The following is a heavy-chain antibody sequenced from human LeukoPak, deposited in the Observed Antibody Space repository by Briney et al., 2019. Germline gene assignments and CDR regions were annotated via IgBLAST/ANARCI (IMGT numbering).Heavy chain of an antibody. V-gene: IGHV6-1*01. Sequence: SQTLSLTCDISGDSVSSNSAAWNWIRQSPSRGLEWLGRTYYRSKWYYDYAVSVKSRITINPDTSKNQFSLQLNSVTPEDTALYYCARALWPRLWPSPHFDYWGQGTLVTVSS. CDR3: ARALWPRLWPSPHFDY. CDR1: GDSVSSNSAA. D-gene: IGHD2-21*01. CDR2: TYYRSKWYY. J-gene: IGHJ4*02.